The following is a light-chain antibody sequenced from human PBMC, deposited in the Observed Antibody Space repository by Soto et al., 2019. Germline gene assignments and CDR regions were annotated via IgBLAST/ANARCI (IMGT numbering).Light chain of an antibody. J-gene: IGLJ1*01. V-gene: IGLV3-21*04. CDR2: YDN. Sequence: SYELTQPPSESVAPGETASITCGGNNIGRKSVHWYQQKPGQAPVQVIYYDNDRPSGIPERFSGSNSGNTATLTISRVEAGDEVDYYCHVWDSSSDHHVFGTGTKLTVL. CDR1: NIGRKS. CDR3: HVWDSSSDHHV.